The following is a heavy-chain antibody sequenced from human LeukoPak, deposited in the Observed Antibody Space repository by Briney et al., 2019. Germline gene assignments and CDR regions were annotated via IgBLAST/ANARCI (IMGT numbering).Heavy chain of an antibody. D-gene: IGHD3-22*01. CDR2: IRSSGSTI. CDR1: GFSFSTYS. Sequence: GGSLRLSCAASGFSFSTYSMNWGRQAPGKGLEWVSYIRSSGSTIYYADSVKGRFTISRDNAKNSLYLQMNSLRDEDTAVYYCARDPAHSSGPFDCWGQGTLVTVSS. CDR3: ARDPAHSSGPFDC. J-gene: IGHJ4*02. V-gene: IGHV3-48*02.